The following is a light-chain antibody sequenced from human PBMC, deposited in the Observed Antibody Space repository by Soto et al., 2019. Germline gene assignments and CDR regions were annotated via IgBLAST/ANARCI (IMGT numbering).Light chain of an antibody. J-gene: IGLJ1*01. Sequence: QSALTQPASVSGSPGQSIAISCTGSNNDVGSSNYVSWYQQYPGKAPKLMIYDVTNRPSGVSSRFSGSKSGNTASLTISGLQAEDEADYYCTSYRSSTLFVFGTGTKLTVL. CDR1: NNDVGSSNY. CDR2: DVT. CDR3: TSYRSSTLFV. V-gene: IGLV2-14*03.